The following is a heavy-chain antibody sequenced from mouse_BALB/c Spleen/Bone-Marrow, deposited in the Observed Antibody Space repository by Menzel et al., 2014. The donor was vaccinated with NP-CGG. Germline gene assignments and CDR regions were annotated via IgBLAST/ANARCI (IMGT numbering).Heavy chain of an antibody. CDR1: GYTFTSYW. CDR2: INPSTDYT. J-gene: IGHJ3*01. CDR3: ARRAYGGSYGFAY. D-gene: IGHD1-1*01. Sequence: VQLQQSGAELAKPGASLKMSCKASGYTFTSYWMHWVKQRPGQGLEWIGYINPSTDYTEYNQKFKDKATLTADKSSSAAFMQLSSLTSEDSAVYYCARRAYGGSYGFAYWGQGTLVTVSA. V-gene: IGHV1-7*01.